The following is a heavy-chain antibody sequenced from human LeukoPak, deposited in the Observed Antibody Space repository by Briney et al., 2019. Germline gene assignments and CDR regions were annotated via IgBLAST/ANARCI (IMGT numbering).Heavy chain of an antibody. V-gene: IGHV1-2*02. Sequence: ASVKVSCKTSEYTFTGYYMHWVRQAPGQGLEWMGWINPNTGDTNFAQKFQGRVAMTRDTSLSTAYMDMSRLTSDDTAVYYCARDWPGISLHFDLWGRGTLITVSS. CDR2: INPNTGDT. CDR1: EYTFTGYY. CDR3: ARDWPGISLHFDL. J-gene: IGHJ2*01. D-gene: IGHD2-15*01.